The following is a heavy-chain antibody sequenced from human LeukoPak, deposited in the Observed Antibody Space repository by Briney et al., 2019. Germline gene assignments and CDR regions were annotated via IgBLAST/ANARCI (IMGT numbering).Heavy chain of an antibody. CDR1: GGSISSGGYY. CDR3: ARDRDYFDY. CDR2: IYHSGST. J-gene: IGHJ4*02. Sequence: SSETLSLTCTVSGGSISSGGYYWSWIRQPPGKGLEWIGYIYHSGSTYYNPSLKSRVTISVDRSKNQFSLKLSSVTAADTAVYYCARDRDYFDYWGQGTLVTVSS. V-gene: IGHV4-30-2*01.